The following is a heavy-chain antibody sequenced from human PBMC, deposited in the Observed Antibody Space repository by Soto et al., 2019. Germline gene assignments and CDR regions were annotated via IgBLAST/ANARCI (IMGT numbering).Heavy chain of an antibody. CDR2: IWYDGTQK. D-gene: IGHD4-17*01. J-gene: IGHJ4*02. CDR1: GFTFNTYS. CDR3: ARAGGTTVTGLWHFDS. Sequence: PGGSLRLSCEASGFTFNTYSMHWVRQPPGKGLEWLAAIWYDGTQKYYADSVKGRFIISRGNSKKTLYLEMNSLRAEDTAVYYCARAGGTTVTGLWHFDSWGQGTLVTSPQ. V-gene: IGHV3-33*01.